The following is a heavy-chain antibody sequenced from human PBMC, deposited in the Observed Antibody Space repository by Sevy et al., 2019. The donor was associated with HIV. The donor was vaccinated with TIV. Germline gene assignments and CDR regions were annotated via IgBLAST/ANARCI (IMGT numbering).Heavy chain of an antibody. CDR3: ARLGGYCTGGRCFRAEYFQH. Sequence: GESLKISCKASGYMYPTYWIGWVRQMPGKGLEWMGIIYPGDSDTRYSPSFQGQVTSSADKSISTAYLQWCSLKASDTAIYYCARLGGYCTGGRCFRAEYFQHWGQGTPVTVSS. J-gene: IGHJ1*01. D-gene: IGHD2-8*02. CDR2: IYPGDSDT. V-gene: IGHV5-51*01. CDR1: GYMYPTYW.